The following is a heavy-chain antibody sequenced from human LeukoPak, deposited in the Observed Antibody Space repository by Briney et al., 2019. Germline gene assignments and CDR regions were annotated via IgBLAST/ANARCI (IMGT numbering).Heavy chain of an antibody. CDR2: ISAYNGNT. CDR3: ARDRDPLYYYDSSGPRRYFDC. D-gene: IGHD3-22*01. J-gene: IGHJ4*02. Sequence: ASVKVPCKASGYTFTSYGISWVRQAPGQGLEWMGWISAYNGNTNYAQKLQGRVTMTTDTSTSTAYMELRSLRSDDTAVYYCARDRDPLYYYDSSGPRRYFDCWGQGTLVTVSS. V-gene: IGHV1-18*01. CDR1: GYTFTSYG.